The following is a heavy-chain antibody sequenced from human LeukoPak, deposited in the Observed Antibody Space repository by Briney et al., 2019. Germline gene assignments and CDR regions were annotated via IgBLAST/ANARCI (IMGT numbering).Heavy chain of an antibody. V-gene: IGHV1-24*01. CDR2: LDPEDGET. CDR1: GYTLTELS. CDR3: AARIAVAGTDRAFDI. Sequence: ASVKVSCKVSGYTLTELSMHWVRQAPGKGLEWMGGLDPEDGETIYAQKFQGRVTMTEDTSTDTAYMELSSLRSEDTAVYYCAARIAVAGTDRAFDIWGQGTMVTVSS. D-gene: IGHD6-19*01. J-gene: IGHJ3*02.